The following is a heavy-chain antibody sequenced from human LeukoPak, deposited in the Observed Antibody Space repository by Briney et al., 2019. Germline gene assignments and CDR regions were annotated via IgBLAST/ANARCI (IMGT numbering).Heavy chain of an antibody. CDR2: SYSAGAT. CDR1: GFTVSSNL. Sequence: GGSLRLSCAASGFTVSSNLMTWVRQSPGRGLEWLSSSYSAGATYYADSVKGRFTISRDHSNNSVFLQMTNLRVEDTAIYYCARGASRISWPGIDYWGQGTLVTVSS. CDR3: ARGASRISWPGIDY. J-gene: IGHJ4*02. D-gene: IGHD3-3*02. V-gene: IGHV3-53*01.